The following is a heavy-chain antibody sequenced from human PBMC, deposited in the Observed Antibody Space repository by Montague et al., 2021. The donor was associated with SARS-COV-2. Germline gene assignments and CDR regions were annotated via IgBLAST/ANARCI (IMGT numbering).Heavy chain of an antibody. CDR3: ARDLRWRYGYGMDV. V-gene: IGHV6-1*01. Sequence: CAISGDSVAEDSAAWNWVRQSPSRGLEWLGRTYYRSNWYNDYAVXLKSRITIKSDTSKNQISLQLNSVTPEDTAVYYCARDLRWRYGYGMDVWGQGTTVTVSS. D-gene: IGHD3-16*01. CDR1: GDSVAEDSAA. J-gene: IGHJ6*02. CDR2: TYYRSNWYN.